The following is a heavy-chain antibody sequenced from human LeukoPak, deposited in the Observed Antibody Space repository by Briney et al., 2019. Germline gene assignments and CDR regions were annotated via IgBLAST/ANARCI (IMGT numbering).Heavy chain of an antibody. J-gene: IGHJ4*02. CDR2: IYYSGST. Sequence: SETLSLTCTVSGGSISSSSYYWGWIRQPPGKGLEWIGSIYYSGSTYYNLSLKSRATISVDTSKNQFSLKLSSVTAADTAVYYCARALIVGAPFDYWGQGTLVTVSS. CDR1: GGSISSSSYY. V-gene: IGHV4-39*07. CDR3: ARALIVGAPFDY. D-gene: IGHD1-26*01.